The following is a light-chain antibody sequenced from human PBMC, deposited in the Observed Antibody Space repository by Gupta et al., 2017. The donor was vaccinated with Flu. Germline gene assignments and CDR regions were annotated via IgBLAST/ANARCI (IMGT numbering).Light chain of an antibody. V-gene: IGLV2-23*01. CDR2: EGS. CDR1: SSDVGSYNL. CDR3: CSYAGSSTWV. Sequence: PASVSGSPGQSITISCTGTSSDVGSYNLVSWYQQHPGKAPKLMIYEGSKRPSGVSNRFSGSKSGNTASLTISGLQAEDEADYYCCSYAGSSTWVFGGGTKLT. J-gene: IGLJ3*02.